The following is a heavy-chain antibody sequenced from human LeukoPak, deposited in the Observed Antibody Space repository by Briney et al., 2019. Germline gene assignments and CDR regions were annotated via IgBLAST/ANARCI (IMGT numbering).Heavy chain of an antibody. D-gene: IGHD4-17*01. CDR2: IYYSRST. V-gene: IGHV4-39*01. J-gene: IGHJ4*02. CDR3: AIVPTVTFFDY. CDR1: GGSFTSYY. Sequence: SETLSLTCTVSGGSFTSYYWGWIRQPPGKGLEWIGSIYYSRSTYYNPSLKSRVTISVDTSKNQFSLKLRSVTAADTAVYYCAIVPTVTFFDYWGQGTLVTVSS.